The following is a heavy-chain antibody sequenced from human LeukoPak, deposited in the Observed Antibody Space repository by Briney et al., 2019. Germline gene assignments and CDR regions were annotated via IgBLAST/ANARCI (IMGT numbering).Heavy chain of an antibody. J-gene: IGHJ4*02. Sequence: GGSLRLSCAASGFTFSSYWMSWVRQAPGKGLEGVADIKQDGSEKYYVDSVKGRFTISRDNAKNSLYLQMNSLRAEDTAVYYCARGDVDTAMASDYWGQGTLVTVSS. D-gene: IGHD5-18*01. V-gene: IGHV3-7*01. CDR1: GFTFSSYW. CDR2: IKQDGSEK. CDR3: ARGDVDTAMASDY.